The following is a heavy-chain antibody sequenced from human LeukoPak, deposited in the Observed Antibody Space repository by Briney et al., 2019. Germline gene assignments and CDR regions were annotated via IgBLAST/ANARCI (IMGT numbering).Heavy chain of an antibody. J-gene: IGHJ6*03. Sequence: GASVKVSCKASGGTFSNYAINWVRQAPGQGLEWMGGIIPLFGSANYADKFQGRVTITMDDSTTTACMVVSSLRSDDTAVYYCARGDVGDGNDKDGYYYYMDVWGRGTTVSVS. CDR2: IIPLFGSA. D-gene: IGHD5-24*01. V-gene: IGHV1-69*05. CDR3: ARGDVGDGNDKDGYYYYMDV. CDR1: GGTFSNYA.